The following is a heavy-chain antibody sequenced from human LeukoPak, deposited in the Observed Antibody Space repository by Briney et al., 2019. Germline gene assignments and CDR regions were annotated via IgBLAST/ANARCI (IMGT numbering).Heavy chain of an antibody. CDR1: GFTFSDYY. CDR2: ISSSGSTI. CDR3: ARENNYYYYGMDV. Sequence: AGGSLRLSCAASGFTFSDYYISWIRQAPGKGLEWVSYISSSGSTIYYADSVKGRFTISRDNAKNSLYLQMNSLRAEDTAVYYCARENNYYYYGMDVWGQGTTVTVSS. D-gene: IGHD2/OR15-2a*01. V-gene: IGHV3-11*01. J-gene: IGHJ6*02.